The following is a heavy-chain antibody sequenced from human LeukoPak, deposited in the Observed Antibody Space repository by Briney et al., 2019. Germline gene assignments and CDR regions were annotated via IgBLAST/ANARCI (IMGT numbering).Heavy chain of an antibody. J-gene: IGHJ4*02. CDR1: GGSISSGSYY. CDR2: LYTSGTT. Sequence: SETLSLTCTVSGGSISSGSYYWTWIRQPAGKGLEWIGHLYTSGTTSYNPSLQSRVTISADTSRHQFSLRLTSVTAADTAVYYCARAGGSVGWYGTIDSWGQGTLVTVSS. V-gene: IGHV4-61*09. CDR3: ARAGGSVGWYGTIDS. D-gene: IGHD6-19*01.